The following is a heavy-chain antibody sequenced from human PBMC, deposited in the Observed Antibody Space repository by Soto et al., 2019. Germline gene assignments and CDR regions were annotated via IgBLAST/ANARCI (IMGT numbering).Heavy chain of an antibody. Sequence: QVQLVESGGGVVQPERSLRLSCEASGFIFSSYGMHWVRQAPGKGLEWVAVVSHDGSNKKYVDSVEGRFTISRDHYKTTLYLHMNSLRAEDTAVYYCAKDTYYYSSSGYYIFDYWGQGTLVTVSS. CDR2: VSHDGSNK. J-gene: IGHJ4*02. V-gene: IGHV3-30*18. D-gene: IGHD3-22*01. CDR3: AKDTYYYSSSGYYIFDY. CDR1: GFIFSSYG.